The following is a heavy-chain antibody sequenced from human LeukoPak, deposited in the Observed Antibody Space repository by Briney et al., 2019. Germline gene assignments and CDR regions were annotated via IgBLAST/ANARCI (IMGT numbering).Heavy chain of an antibody. D-gene: IGHD3-22*01. J-gene: IGHJ4*02. CDR1: GGSISSGGYY. Sequence: SETLSLTCAVSGGSISSGGYYWSWIRQHPGKGLEWIGYIYYSGSTYYNPSLKSRVTISVDTSKNQFSLKLSSVTAADTAVYYCARGVYDSSGYYDYWGQGTLVTVSS. V-gene: IGHV4-31*11. CDR2: IYYSGST. CDR3: ARGVYDSSGYYDY.